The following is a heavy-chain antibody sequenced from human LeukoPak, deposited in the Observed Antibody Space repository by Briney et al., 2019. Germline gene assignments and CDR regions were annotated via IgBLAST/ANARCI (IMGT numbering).Heavy chain of an antibody. CDR1: GFTFSSYG. CDR2: IWYDGSNK. CDR3: ARDDIVVVPAAPRAMDV. D-gene: IGHD2-2*01. J-gene: IGHJ6*02. Sequence: GGSLRLSCAASGFTFSSYGMHWVRQAPGKGLEWVAGIWYDGSNKYYADSVKGRFTISRDNSKNTLYLQMNSLRAEDTAVYYCARDDIVVVPAAPRAMDVWGQGTTVTVSS. V-gene: IGHV3-33*01.